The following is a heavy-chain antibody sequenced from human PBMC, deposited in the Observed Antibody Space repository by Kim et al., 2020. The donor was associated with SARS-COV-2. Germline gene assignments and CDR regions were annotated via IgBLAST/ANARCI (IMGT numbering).Heavy chain of an antibody. V-gene: IGHV3-9*01. CDR1: GFTFDDYA. D-gene: IGHD2-15*01. CDR3: AKDRGYCSGGSCYSAYDY. J-gene: IGHJ4*02. CDR2: ISWNSGSI. Sequence: GGSLRLSCAASGFTFDDYAMHWVRQAPGKGLEWVSGISWNSGSIGYADSVKGRFTISRDNAKNSLYLQMNSLRAEDTALYYCAKDRGYCSGGSCYSAYDYWGQGTLVTVSS.